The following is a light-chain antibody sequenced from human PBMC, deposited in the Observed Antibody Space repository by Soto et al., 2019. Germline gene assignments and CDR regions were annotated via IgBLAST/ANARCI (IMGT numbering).Light chain of an antibody. CDR3: CSYTSDLTPYV. Sequence: QSVLTQPASGSGSPGQSMTICCTRTSSDICAHDDVSSYQGHTGKGPKLLIYGVTDRRSEISNRFSCSTSGNVAPLTISGLQAEDEADYYCCSYTSDLTPYVFGTGTKVTVL. J-gene: IGLJ1*01. CDR1: SSDICAHDD. CDR2: GVT. V-gene: IGLV2-14*03.